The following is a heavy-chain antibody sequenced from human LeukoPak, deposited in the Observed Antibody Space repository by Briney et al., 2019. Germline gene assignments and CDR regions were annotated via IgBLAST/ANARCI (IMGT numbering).Heavy chain of an antibody. CDR2: MSYSGTT. D-gene: IGHD3-10*01. V-gene: IGHV4-59*08. Sequence: SETLSLTCTVSGGSISSYYWNWIRQPPGKGLEWIGYMSYSGTTNYNPSLKSRVTISVDTSKNDFSLKLSSVTAADMAVYYCQAYYGSGSYSDYWGQGTLVTVSS. CDR3: QAYYGSGSYSDY. CDR1: GGSISSYY. J-gene: IGHJ4*02.